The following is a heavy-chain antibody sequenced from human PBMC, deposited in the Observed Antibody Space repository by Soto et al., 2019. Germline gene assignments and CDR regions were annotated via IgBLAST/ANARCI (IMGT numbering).Heavy chain of an antibody. CDR2: ISAYNGNT. J-gene: IGHJ4*02. CDR1: GYTFTSYG. V-gene: IGHV1-18*01. D-gene: IGHD3-3*01. CDR3: AGADYDVLRFLELDY. Sequence: QVQLVQSGAEVKKPGASVKVSCKASGYTFTSYGISWVRQAPGQGLEWMGWISAYNGNTNYAQKLQGRVTMTTDTSTSTAYMELRSLRSDDTAVYYCAGADYDVLRFLELDYWGQGTLVTVSS.